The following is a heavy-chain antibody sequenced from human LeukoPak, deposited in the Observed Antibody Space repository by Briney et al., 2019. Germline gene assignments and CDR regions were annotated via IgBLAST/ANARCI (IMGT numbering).Heavy chain of an antibody. J-gene: IGHJ4*02. V-gene: IGHV3-11*04. CDR2: ISSSGSTI. D-gene: IGHD3-9*01. CDR1: GFTFSDYY. Sequence: KPGGSLRLSCAASGFTFSDYYMSWIRQAPGKGLEWVSYISSSGSTIYYADSVKGRFTISRDNAKNSLYLQMNSLRVEDTAVYYCARVDYDILTGYYKDKGHFDYWGQGTLVTVSS. CDR3: ARVDYDILTGYYKDKGHFDY.